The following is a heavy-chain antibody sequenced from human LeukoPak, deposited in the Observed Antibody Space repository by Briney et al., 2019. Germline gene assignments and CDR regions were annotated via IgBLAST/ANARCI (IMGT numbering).Heavy chain of an antibody. V-gene: IGHV4-34*01. D-gene: IGHD6-25*01. J-gene: IGHJ5*02. CDR3: ARERVVSDYNWFDP. CDR1: GASFTGYS. CDR2: VNRVGYT. Sequence: SETLSLTCAAHGASFTGYSWSWIRQPPGKGLEWIGEVNRVGYTIYNPSLKSRVTISIDTSTTQFSLRLTSVTVADTAVYFCARERVVSDYNWFDPWGQGTLVTVSS.